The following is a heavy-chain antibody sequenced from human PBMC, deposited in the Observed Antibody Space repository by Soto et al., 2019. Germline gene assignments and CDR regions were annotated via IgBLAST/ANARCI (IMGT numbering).Heavy chain of an antibody. CDR1: GSTCGTYW. D-gene: IGHD2-21*01. J-gene: IGHJ5*02. CDR2: IDNDGSA. Sequence: QLVESGGGLVQPGGSLRISCAASGSTCGTYWMHWVRQAPWKGLVWVSRIDNDGSAVYADSLKGRFTTSRDNAKNTVTRQLNSLRDDDTAVYYCAREIPHNWFDAGGQGTLLTVS. CDR3: AREIPHNWFDA. V-gene: IGHV3-74*01.